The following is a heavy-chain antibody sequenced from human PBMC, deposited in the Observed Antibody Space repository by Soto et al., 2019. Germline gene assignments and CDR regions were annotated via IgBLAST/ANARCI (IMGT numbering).Heavy chain of an antibody. V-gene: IGHV3-23*01. CDR2: ISDSGDRT. D-gene: IGHD3-16*02. Sequence: GGSLRLSCASSGFTLSMSAVNWVRQAPVKGLEWVSYISDSGDRTYYADSVKGRFTISRDRSKNTVSLQMDSLRAEDTAVYYCAKDRGIIVKAGDAFDVWGQGTKVTVSS. CDR1: GFTLSMSA. CDR3: AKDRGIIVKAGDAFDV. J-gene: IGHJ3*01.